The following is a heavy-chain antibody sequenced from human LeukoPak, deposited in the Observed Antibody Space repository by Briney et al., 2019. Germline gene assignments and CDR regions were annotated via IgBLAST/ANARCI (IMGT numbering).Heavy chain of an antibody. CDR3: AKDRLLNCRGDCYIFDY. D-gene: IGHD2-21*02. J-gene: IGHJ4*02. CDR2: ICGSGDST. Sequence: PGGSLRLSCVASGFTLRSYVMNWVRQTPGKGLEWVSSICGSGDSTFHADSVKGRFSISRDNSKNTLYLQVNGLRTEDTAVYYCAKDRLLNCRGDCYIFDYWGQGTVVTVSS. V-gene: IGHV3-23*01. CDR1: GFTLRSYV.